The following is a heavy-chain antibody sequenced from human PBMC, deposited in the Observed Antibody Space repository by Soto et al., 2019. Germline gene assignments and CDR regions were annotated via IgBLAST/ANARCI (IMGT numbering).Heavy chain of an antibody. CDR1: GGSISSGGYY. CDR3: AGVEQGLVRRHGMDV. CDR2: IYYSGST. J-gene: IGHJ6*02. Sequence: QVQLQESGPGLVKPSQTLSLTCTVSGGSISSGGYYWSWIRQHPGKGLEWIGYIYYSGSTYYNPSLKSRVTTXXDXSXXQVSLKLSSVTAADTAVYYCAGVEQGLVRRHGMDVWGQGSTVTVSS. D-gene: IGHD6-19*01. V-gene: IGHV4-31*03.